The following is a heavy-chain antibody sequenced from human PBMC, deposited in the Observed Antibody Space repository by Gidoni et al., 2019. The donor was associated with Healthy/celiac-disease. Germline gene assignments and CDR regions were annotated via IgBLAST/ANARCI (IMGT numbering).Heavy chain of an antibody. J-gene: IGHJ1*01. CDR2: IYYSGST. CDR3: ARAVSSGYYWAPYFQH. D-gene: IGHD3-22*01. CDR1: GGSFSSGGYY. V-gene: IGHV4-31*03. Sequence: QAQLQQPGPGRGKPSQTRSPTCTVSGGSFSSGGYYWSWIRQHPGKGLEWIESIYYSGSTYYNPSLKSRVTISVNTSKNQFSLRLSSVTAAAAAVYYCARAVSSGYYWAPYFQHWGQGTLVTVSS.